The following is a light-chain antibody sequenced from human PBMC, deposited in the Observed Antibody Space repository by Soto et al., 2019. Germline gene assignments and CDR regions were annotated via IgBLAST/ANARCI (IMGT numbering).Light chain of an antibody. Sequence: DIQMTQSPSSLSAFVGDRVTITCRASLTISSYLNWYQQKSGKVPKLLLSAASSLESGVPPRFSGSGSGTDFTLTIASLEPEDFDAYYWQEYYSIPCTFGQGARVEIK. CDR3: QEYYSIPCT. J-gene: IGKJ1*01. CDR2: AAS. V-gene: IGKV1-39*01. CDR1: LTISSY.